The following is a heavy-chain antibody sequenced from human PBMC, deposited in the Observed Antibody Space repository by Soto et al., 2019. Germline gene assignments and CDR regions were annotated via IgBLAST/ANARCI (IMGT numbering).Heavy chain of an antibody. CDR2: MNPNSGNT. D-gene: IGHD3-3*01. CDR3: ARDKKTYYDFWSGYYSYYMDV. CDR1: GYTFTSYD. V-gene: IGHV1-8*01. Sequence: ASVKVSCKASGYTFTSYDINWVRQATGQGLEWMGWMNPNSGNTGYAQKFQGRVTMTRNTSISTAYMELSSLRSEDTAVYYCARDKKTYYDFWSGYYSYYMDVWGKGTTVTVS. J-gene: IGHJ6*03.